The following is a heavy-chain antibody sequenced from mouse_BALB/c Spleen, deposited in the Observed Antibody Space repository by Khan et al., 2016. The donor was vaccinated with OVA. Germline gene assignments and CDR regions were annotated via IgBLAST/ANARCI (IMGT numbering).Heavy chain of an antibody. J-gene: IGHJ1*01. CDR1: GYTFTSYW. Sequence: QIQLVQSGAELARPGASVKLSCKASGYTFTSYWMQWVKQRSGQGLEWIGAIYPGDGDTRYTQKFKGKATLTAAKSSSTAYMQLSSLASEDSAVYYCARGDGNYWYFDVWGAGTTVTVSS. CDR3: ARGDGNYWYFDV. D-gene: IGHD2-1*01. CDR2: IYPGDGDT. V-gene: IGHV1-87*01.